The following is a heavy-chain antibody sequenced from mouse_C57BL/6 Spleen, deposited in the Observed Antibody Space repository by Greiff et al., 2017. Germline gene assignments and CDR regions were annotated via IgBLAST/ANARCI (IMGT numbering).Heavy chain of an antibody. CDR1: GFTFSDYG. V-gene: IGHV5-17*01. CDR3: ARPGLRHYFDY. Sequence: EVMLVESGGGLVKPGGSLKLSCAASGFTFSDYGLHWVRQAPEKGLEWVAYISSGSSTIYYADTVKGRFTITRDNAKNTLFLQMTSLRSEDTAMYYCARPGLRHYFDYWGQGTTLTVSS. D-gene: IGHD1-2*01. CDR2: ISSGSSTI. J-gene: IGHJ2*01.